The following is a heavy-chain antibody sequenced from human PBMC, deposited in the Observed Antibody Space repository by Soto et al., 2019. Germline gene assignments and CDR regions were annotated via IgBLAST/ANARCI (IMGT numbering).Heavy chain of an antibody. D-gene: IGHD2-2*01. Sequence: EVQLVESGGALVQPGGPLRLSCEASGFTFSTSWMNWVRQVPGKGLVWVSRISPDGSDTSYADSVKGRFTVSRDNAKNKMYLQMSSLRAEDTAIYYGARLDSALPVVPDVVQDLWGRGTLVTVSS. V-gene: IGHV3-74*01. CDR1: GFTFSTSW. CDR2: ISPDGSDT. J-gene: IGHJ5*02. CDR3: ARLDSALPVVPDVVQDL.